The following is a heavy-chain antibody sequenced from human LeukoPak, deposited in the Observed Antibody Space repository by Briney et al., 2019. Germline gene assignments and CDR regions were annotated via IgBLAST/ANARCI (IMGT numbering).Heavy chain of an antibody. CDR1: GFTFSSYA. Sequence: PGRSLRLSCAASGFTFSSYAMHWVRQAPGKGLEWVAVISYDGSNKYYADSVKGRFTISRDNSKNTLYLQMNSLRAEDTAVYYCARDGVDSSGYRTFDYWGQGTLVTVSS. CDR3: ARDGVDSSGYRTFDY. J-gene: IGHJ4*02. V-gene: IGHV3-30-3*01. CDR2: ISYDGSNK. D-gene: IGHD3-22*01.